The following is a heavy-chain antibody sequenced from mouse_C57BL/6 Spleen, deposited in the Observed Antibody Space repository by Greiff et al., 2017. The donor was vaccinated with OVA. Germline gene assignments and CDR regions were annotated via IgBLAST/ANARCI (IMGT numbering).Heavy chain of an antibody. Sequence: VQLQQSGAELVKPGASVKISCKASGYAFSSYWMNWVKQRPGKGLEWIGQIYPGDGDTNYNGKFKGKATLTADKSSSTAYMQLSSLSSEDSAVYFCARGGLRRDCDYWGQGTTLTVSS. D-gene: IGHD2-4*01. CDR3: ARGGLRRDCDY. V-gene: IGHV1-80*01. CDR1: GYAFSSYW. J-gene: IGHJ2*01. CDR2: IYPGDGDT.